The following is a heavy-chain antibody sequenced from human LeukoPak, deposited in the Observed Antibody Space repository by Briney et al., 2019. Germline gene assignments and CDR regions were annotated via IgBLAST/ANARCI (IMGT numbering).Heavy chain of an antibody. V-gene: IGHV4-59*01. CDR3: ARVTGYTIEDYFDY. CDR2: IYYSGST. Sequence: GSLRLSCAASGFTFSSYVMSWVRQPPGKGLEWIGYIYYSGSTNYNPSLKSRVTISVKTSKNQFSLKLRSVTAADTAVYYCARVTGYTIEDYFDYWGQGTLVTVSS. J-gene: IGHJ4*02. D-gene: IGHD3-9*01. CDR1: GFTFSSYV.